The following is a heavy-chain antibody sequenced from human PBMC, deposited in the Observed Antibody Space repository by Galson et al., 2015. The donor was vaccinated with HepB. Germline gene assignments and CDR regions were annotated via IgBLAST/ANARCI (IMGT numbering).Heavy chain of an antibody. V-gene: IGHV3-7*01. CDR1: GFTFSSYA. Sequence: SLRLSCAASGFTFSSYAMHWVRQAPGKGLEWVANIKQDGSEKYYVDSVKGRFTISRDNAKNSLYLQMNSLRAEDTAVYYCARGEKTIPYDFWSGYAWDYWGQGTLVTVSS. CDR2: IKQDGSEK. CDR3: ARGEKTIPYDFWSGYAWDY. J-gene: IGHJ4*02. D-gene: IGHD3-3*01.